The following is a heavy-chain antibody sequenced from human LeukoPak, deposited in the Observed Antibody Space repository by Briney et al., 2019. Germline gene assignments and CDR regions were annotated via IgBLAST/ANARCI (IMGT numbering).Heavy chain of an antibody. Sequence: SVKVSCRASGGTFSSYAISWVRQAPGQGLEWMGGIIPIFGTANYAQKFQGRVTITADESTSTAYMELSSLRSEDTAVYYCARGGPSILLVVAAQYEAFDIWGQGTMVPVSS. CDR3: ARGGPSILLVVAAQYEAFDI. D-gene: IGHD2-15*01. V-gene: IGHV1-69*13. J-gene: IGHJ3*02. CDR2: IIPIFGTA. CDR1: GGTFSSYA.